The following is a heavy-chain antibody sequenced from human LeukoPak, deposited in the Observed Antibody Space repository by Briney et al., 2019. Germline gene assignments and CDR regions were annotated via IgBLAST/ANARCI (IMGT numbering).Heavy chain of an antibody. CDR2: INPNSGGT. J-gene: IGHJ5*02. Sequence: ASVKVSCKASGYTFTSYGISWVRQAPGQGLEWMGWINPNSGGTNYAQKFQGRVTMTRDTSISTAYMELSRLRSDDTAVYYCARRRIAAAGGWFDPWGQGTLVTVSS. D-gene: IGHD6-13*01. V-gene: IGHV1-2*02. CDR1: GYTFTSYG. CDR3: ARRRIAAAGGWFDP.